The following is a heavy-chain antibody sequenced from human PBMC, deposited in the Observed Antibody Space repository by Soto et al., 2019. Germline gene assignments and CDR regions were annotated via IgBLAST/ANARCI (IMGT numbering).Heavy chain of an antibody. V-gene: IGHV5-51*01. D-gene: IGHD2-15*01. Sequence: GESLKISCKGSGYSFTSYWIGWVRQMPGKGLEWMGIIYPGDSDTRYSPSFQGQVTLSADKSISTAYLQWSSLKASDTAMYYCARPDCSGGSCYSGVGDYGMDVWGQGTTVTSP. CDR1: GYSFTSYW. CDR2: IYPGDSDT. J-gene: IGHJ6*02. CDR3: ARPDCSGGSCYSGVGDYGMDV.